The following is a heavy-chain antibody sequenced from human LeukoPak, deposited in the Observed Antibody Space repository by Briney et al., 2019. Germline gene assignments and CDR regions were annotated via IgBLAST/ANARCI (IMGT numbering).Heavy chain of an antibody. D-gene: IGHD2-15*01. V-gene: IGHV1-69*04. J-gene: IGHJ3*02. CDR2: IIPILSIA. CDR1: GGTFSSYA. Sequence: GASVKVSCKASGGTFSSYAISWVRQAPGQGLEWMGRIIPILSIANYAQKFQGRVTITADKSTSTAYMELSSLRSEDTAVYYYARRMKLAAKGDAFDIWGQGTMVTVSS. CDR3: ARRMKLAAKGDAFDI.